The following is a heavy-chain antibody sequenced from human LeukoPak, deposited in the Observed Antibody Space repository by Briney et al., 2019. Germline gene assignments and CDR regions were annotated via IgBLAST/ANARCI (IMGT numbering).Heavy chain of an antibody. CDR3: ARDIRAIYYMDV. J-gene: IGHJ6*03. CDR1: GFTFSSYT. Sequence: PGGSLRLSCAASGFTFSSYTMNWVRQGPGKGLEWVSSVSSSSSYIYYADSVKGRFTISRDNAKNSLYLQMNSLRAEDTAVYYCARDIRAIYYMDVWGKGTTVTVSS. CDR2: VSSSSSYI. V-gene: IGHV3-21*01.